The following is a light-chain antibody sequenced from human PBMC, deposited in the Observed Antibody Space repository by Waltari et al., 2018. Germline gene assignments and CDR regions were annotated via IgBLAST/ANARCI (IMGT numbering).Light chain of an antibody. V-gene: IGKV1-5*03. CDR2: EAS. Sequence: DIQMTQSPSTLSASIGDRVTIICRASRNVKSWLAWYQQKPGKAPKLLIYEASGLQSGVPSRFSGSGSGTEFTLTISGLQPDDFASYYCQQYKNYPWTFGQGTKVEIK. CDR3: QQYKNYPWT. CDR1: RNVKSW. J-gene: IGKJ1*01.